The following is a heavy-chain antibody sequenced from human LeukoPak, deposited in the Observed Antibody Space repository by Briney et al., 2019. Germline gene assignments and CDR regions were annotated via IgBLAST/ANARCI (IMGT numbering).Heavy chain of an antibody. CDR2: IIPIFGTA. Sequence: ASVKVSCKASGGTFSSYAISWVRQAPGQGLEWMGGIIPIFGTASYAQKFQGRVTITADESTSTAYMELSSLRPEDTAVYYCARVIGYSGYETFDYWGQGTLVTVSS. D-gene: IGHD5-12*01. CDR1: GGTFSSYA. J-gene: IGHJ4*02. V-gene: IGHV1-69*13. CDR3: ARVIGYSGYETFDY.